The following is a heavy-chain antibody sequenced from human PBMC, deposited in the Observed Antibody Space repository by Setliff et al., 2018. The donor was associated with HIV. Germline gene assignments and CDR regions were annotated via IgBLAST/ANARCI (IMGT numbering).Heavy chain of an antibody. Sequence: KPSETLSLTCAIPDQLISSGNYWGWIRQPPGRGLEWIGSVYDRGNTYYKPALESRAAISLDTSMNQFSLKLSSVTAADTAVYYCARGQLRYLANDYYFDYWGQGTLVTVSS. CDR1: DQLISSGNY. J-gene: IGHJ4*02. D-gene: IGHD3-9*01. CDR2: VYDRGNT. CDR3: ARGQLRYLANDYYFDY. V-gene: IGHV4-38-2*01.